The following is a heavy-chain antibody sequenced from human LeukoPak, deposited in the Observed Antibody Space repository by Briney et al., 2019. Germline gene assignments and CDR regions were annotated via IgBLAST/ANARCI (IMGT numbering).Heavy chain of an antibody. Sequence: GGSLRLSCATSGFTFSSNAMSWVRQAPGKGLEWVSAISGSDTRTYYADSVKGRFTISRDNSKNTLYLQMSSLRAEDTAVYYCVKPLSGWYSFDYWGQGTLVTVSS. CDR1: GFTFSSNA. V-gene: IGHV3-23*01. CDR2: ISGSDTRT. J-gene: IGHJ4*02. CDR3: VKPLSGWYSFDY. D-gene: IGHD6-19*01.